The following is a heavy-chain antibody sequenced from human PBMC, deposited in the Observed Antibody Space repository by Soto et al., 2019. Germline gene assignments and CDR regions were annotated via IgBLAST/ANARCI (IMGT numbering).Heavy chain of an antibody. CDR1: GGSISSGGYS. Sequence: SETRSLTCAVSGGSISSGGYSWSWIRQPPGKGLEWIGYIYHSGSTYYNPSLKSRVTISVDRSKNQFSLKLSSVTAADTAVYYCTGYYDGPDYWGQGTLVTVSS. V-gene: IGHV4-30-2*01. CDR3: TGYYDGPDY. D-gene: IGHD3-22*01. CDR2: IYHSGST. J-gene: IGHJ4*02.